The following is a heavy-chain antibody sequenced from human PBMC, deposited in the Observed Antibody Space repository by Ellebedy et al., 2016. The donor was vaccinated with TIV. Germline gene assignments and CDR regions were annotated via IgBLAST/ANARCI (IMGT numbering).Heavy chain of an antibody. CDR3: ARDWKGVVADLPNNWFDP. Sequence: GESLKISCVDSGVTFRSYWMHWVRQAPGKGPVWVSRINSDGSRTTYADSVKGRFTIYRYNTKNTLYLEMNSLRVEDTAIYYCARDWKGVVADLPNNWFDPWGQGTLVTVSS. CDR1: GVTFRSYW. CDR2: INSDGSRT. J-gene: IGHJ5*02. D-gene: IGHD2-15*01. V-gene: IGHV3-74*01.